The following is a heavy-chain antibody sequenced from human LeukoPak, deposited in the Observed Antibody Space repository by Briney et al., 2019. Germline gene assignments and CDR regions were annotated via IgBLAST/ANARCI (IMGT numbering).Heavy chain of an antibody. D-gene: IGHD6-13*01. CDR3: ARDSGPGYSSSWYDY. V-gene: IGHV3-48*03. CDR2: ISSSGSTI. Sequence: TGGSLRLSCAASGFTFSSYEMNWVRLAPGKGLEWVSYISSSGSTIYYADSVKGRFTISRDNAKNSLYLQMNSLRAEDTAVYYCARDSGPGYSSSWYDYWGQGTLVTVSS. CDR1: GFTFSSYE. J-gene: IGHJ4*02.